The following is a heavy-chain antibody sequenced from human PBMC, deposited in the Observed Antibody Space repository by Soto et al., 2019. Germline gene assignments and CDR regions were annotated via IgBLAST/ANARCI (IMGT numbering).Heavy chain of an antibody. CDR2: IYYSGST. CDR3: ARPADVSGWSGGY. Sequence: QLQLQESGPGLVKPSETLSLTCTVSGGSISSSSYYWGWIRQPPGKGLEWIGSIYYSGSTYYNPSLMIRVTISVDTSKNPFSRKLSSVTAADTAVYYCARPADVSGWSGGYWGQGTLVTVSS. CDR1: GGSISSSSYY. J-gene: IGHJ4*02. D-gene: IGHD6-19*01. V-gene: IGHV4-39*01.